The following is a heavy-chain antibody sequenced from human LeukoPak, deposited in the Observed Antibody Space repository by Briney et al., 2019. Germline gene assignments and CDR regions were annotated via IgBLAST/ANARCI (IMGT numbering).Heavy chain of an antibody. Sequence: SETLSLTCTVSGGFISNYYWSWVRQPPGKGLEWVGYIYNSGNTNYNPSLKSRITISVDTSKKQFSLKLSSVTAADTAVYYCARGRYDILTGYWVDFWGQGTLVTVSS. D-gene: IGHD3-9*01. CDR3: ARGRYDILTGYWVDF. J-gene: IGHJ4*02. CDR2: IYNSGNT. V-gene: IGHV4-59*01. CDR1: GGFISNYY.